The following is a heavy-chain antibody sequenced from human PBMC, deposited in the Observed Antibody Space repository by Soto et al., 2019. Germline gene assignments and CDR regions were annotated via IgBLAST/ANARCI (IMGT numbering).Heavy chain of an antibody. V-gene: IGHV4-30-4*01. CDR2: MYRTGNT. CDR1: GASISSGDYY. CDR3: ARANGFYGDWFDP. D-gene: IGHD4-17*01. Sequence: QVQLQESGPGLVKASQTLSLTCTGSGASISSGDYYWSWIRQPPGQGLEWLGYMYRTGNTFYNPSLKSRLTISVDRSKNRFSLKLSSVTATDTAVYYCARANGFYGDWFDPWGQGALVTVSS. J-gene: IGHJ5*02.